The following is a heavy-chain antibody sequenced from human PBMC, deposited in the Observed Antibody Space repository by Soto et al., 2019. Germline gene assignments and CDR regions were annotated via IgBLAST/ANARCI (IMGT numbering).Heavy chain of an antibody. CDR3: TTRLYH. CDR1: GFTFSNAW. Sequence: EVQLVESGGGLVEPGGSLRLSCAASGFTFSNAWMNWVRQAPGKGPEWVARIKSKTDGGTIDYAAPVEGRFIISRDDSKSMLYLQMNSLKTEETAVYFCTTRLYHWGQGTLVTVSS. J-gene: IGHJ5*02. CDR2: IKSKTDGGTI. V-gene: IGHV3-15*07.